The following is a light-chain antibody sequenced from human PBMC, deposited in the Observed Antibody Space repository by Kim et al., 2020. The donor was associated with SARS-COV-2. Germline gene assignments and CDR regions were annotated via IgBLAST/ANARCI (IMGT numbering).Light chain of an antibody. CDR3: QHHSTYPIT. CDR1: QSIGGW. J-gene: IGKJ5*01. Sequence: ACVGDRVTIPCRASQSIGGWLAWYQQKPGKAPKLLIYDASSVESGVPSRFSGSGSGTEFTLTISSLQPDDSATYYCQHHSTYPITFGQGTRLEIK. V-gene: IGKV1-5*01. CDR2: DAS.